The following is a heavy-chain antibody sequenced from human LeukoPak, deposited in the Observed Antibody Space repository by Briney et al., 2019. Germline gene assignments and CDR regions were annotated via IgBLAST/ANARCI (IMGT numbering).Heavy chain of an antibody. V-gene: IGHV1-69*01. CDR1: GGSFSSYA. D-gene: IGHD3-22*01. Sequence: GSSVEVSCKASGGSFSSYAIRWVRQAPGQGLEWMGGIIPIFGTANYAQKFQGRVTITADESTSTAYMELSSLRSVETRVYYCVRVLGGYYQFGNWFDPLGEGTQVTVSS. CDR3: VRVLGGYYQFGNWFDP. CDR2: IIPIFGTA. J-gene: IGHJ5*02.